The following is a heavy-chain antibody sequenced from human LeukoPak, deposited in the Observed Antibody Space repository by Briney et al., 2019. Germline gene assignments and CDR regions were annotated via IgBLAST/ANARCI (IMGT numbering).Heavy chain of an antibody. CDR2: INPNSGGT. V-gene: IGHV1-2*02. CDR3: ARDARYSYGFDMDV. J-gene: IGHJ6*03. D-gene: IGHD5-18*01. Sequence: ASVKVSCKASGYTFTGYYMHWVRQAPGQGLEWMGWINPNSGGTNYAQKFQGRVTMTRDTSISTAYMELSRLRSDDTAVYYCARDARYSYGFDMDVWGKGTTVTVSS. CDR1: GYTFTGYY.